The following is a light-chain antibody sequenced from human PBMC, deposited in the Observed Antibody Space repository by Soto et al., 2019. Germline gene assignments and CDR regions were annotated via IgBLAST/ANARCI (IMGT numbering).Light chain of an antibody. V-gene: IGKV3-11*01. Sequence: EIVLTQSPATLSLSPGERATLSCRASQSFSSYLAWYQQKPDQAPRLLIYDASNRASGIPARFSGSGSGTDFTLTISSLEPEDFAVYYCQQRSTWPFTFGPGNKVDIK. CDR1: QSFSSY. CDR2: DAS. CDR3: QQRSTWPFT. J-gene: IGKJ3*01.